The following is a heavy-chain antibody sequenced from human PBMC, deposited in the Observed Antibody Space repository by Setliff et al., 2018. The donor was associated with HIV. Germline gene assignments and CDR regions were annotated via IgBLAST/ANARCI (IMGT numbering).Heavy chain of an antibody. V-gene: IGHV1-18*04. CDR2: ISAYNGNT. Sequence: GASVKVSCKASGYTFSGYYMHWVRQAPGQGLEWMGWISAYNGNTNYAQKLKGRVTMTTDTSTSTAYMEVRSLRSDDTAVYYSARKGTGDACDIWGQGTMVTVSS. J-gene: IGHJ3*02. CDR3: ARKGTGDACDI. CDR1: GYTFSGYY.